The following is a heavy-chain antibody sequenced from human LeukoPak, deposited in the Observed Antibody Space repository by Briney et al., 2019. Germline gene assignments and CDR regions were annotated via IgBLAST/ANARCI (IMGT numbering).Heavy chain of an antibody. CDR2: LSGRGGGT. CDR3: AKDRIAVAGWPDY. D-gene: IGHD6-19*01. Sequence: PGGSLRLSCAASVFTFSSYAMSWVRHAPGGGLEWVSALSGRGGGTYYADSVRGRFTISRDNSKNTLYLQMNSLRAEDTAVYYCAKDRIAVAGWPDYWGQGTLVTVSS. V-gene: IGHV3-23*01. J-gene: IGHJ4*02. CDR1: VFTFSSYA.